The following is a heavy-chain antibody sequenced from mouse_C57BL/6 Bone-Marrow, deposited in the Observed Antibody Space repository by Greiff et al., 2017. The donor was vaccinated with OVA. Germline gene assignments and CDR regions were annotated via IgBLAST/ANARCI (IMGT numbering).Heavy chain of an antibody. Sequence: VKLQQPGAELVMPGASVKLSCKASGYTFTSYWMHWVKQRPGQGLEWIGEIDPSDGYPNYNQKFKGKSTLTVDKSSSTAYMQRSSLTSEDAAVYYSARTTVVATADYWGQGTTLTVSS. CDR3: ARTTVVATADY. V-gene: IGHV1-69*01. CDR1: GYTFTSYW. D-gene: IGHD1-1*01. CDR2: IDPSDGYP. J-gene: IGHJ2*01.